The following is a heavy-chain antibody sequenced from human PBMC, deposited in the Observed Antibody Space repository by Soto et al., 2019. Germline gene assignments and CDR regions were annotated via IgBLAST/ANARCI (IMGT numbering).Heavy chain of an antibody. V-gene: IGHV3-21*01. D-gene: IGHD6-19*01. J-gene: IGHJ3*02. CDR1: GFTFSSYS. CDR2: ISSSSSYI. Sequence: GGSLRLSCAASGFTFSSYSMNWVRQAPGKGLEWVSSISSSSSYIYYADSVKGRFTISRDNAKNSLYLQMNSLRAEDTAVYYCASVAGGWSLDAFDIWGQGTMVTVSS. CDR3: ASVAGGWSLDAFDI.